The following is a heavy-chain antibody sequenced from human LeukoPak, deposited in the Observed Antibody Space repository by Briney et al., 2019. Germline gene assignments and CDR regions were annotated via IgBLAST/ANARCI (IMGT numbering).Heavy chain of an antibody. D-gene: IGHD5-18*01. V-gene: IGHV3-33*01. J-gene: IGHJ6*02. CDR1: GFTFSSHG. CDR3: ARDPQHSMDV. CDR2: IWYDGSNK. Sequence: GGSLRLSCVGSGFTFSSHGMRWVRQAPGKGLEWVAVIWYDGSNKYYADSVKGRFTISRDDSKNTLYLQMNSLRAEDTAVYYCARDPQHSMDVWGQGTTVTVSS.